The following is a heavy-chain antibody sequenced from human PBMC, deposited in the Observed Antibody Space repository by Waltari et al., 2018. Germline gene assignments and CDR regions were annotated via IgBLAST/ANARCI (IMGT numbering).Heavy chain of an antibody. CDR3: ASLLVVVVAATGWFDP. V-gene: IGHV4-39*07. CDR1: GGSISSSSYY. CDR2: IYYSGST. Sequence: QLQLQESGPGLVKPSETLSLTCTVSGGSISSSSYYWGWIRQPPGKGLEWIGSIYYSGSTDDHPSLKSRVTISVDTSKNQFSLKLSSVTAADTAVYYCASLLVVVVAATGWFDPWGQGTLVTVSS. D-gene: IGHD2-15*01. J-gene: IGHJ5*02.